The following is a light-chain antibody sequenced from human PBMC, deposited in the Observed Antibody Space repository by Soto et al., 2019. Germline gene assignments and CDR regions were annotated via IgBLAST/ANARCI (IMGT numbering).Light chain of an antibody. CDR1: SSDVGGYNY. J-gene: IGLJ3*02. V-gene: IGLV2-11*01. CDR2: DVS. Sequence: QSVLTQPRSVSGSPGQSVTISCTGTSSDVGGYNYVSWYHQHPGKAPKLMIYDVSKRPSGVPDRFSGSKSGNTASLTISGLQAEDEADYYCCSYAGSYTHWVFGGGTKLTVL. CDR3: CSYAGSYTHWV.